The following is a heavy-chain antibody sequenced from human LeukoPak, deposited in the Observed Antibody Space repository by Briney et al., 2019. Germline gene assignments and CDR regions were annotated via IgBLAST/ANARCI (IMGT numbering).Heavy chain of an antibody. Sequence: GTSVKVSCKASGYSFTTYHINWVRPASGQGLEWMGWMNPNSGDTGYAQKFQGRVTITRNTSTRTAYMEVSSLKSEDTAVYYCARAYYYGSGNYYFFDYWGQGTLVTVSS. CDR2: MNPNSGDT. V-gene: IGHV1-8*03. CDR1: GYSFTTYH. J-gene: IGHJ4*02. CDR3: ARAYYYGSGNYYFFDY. D-gene: IGHD3-10*01.